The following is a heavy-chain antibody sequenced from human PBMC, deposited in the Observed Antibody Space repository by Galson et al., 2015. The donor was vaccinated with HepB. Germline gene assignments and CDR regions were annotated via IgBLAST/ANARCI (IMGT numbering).Heavy chain of an antibody. J-gene: IGHJ4*02. Sequence: SLRLSCAASGFTFSGYSMNWVRQAPGKGLEWISYIDSSGSTISYPDSVKGRFTVSRDNAKNLLYLQMNSLRDEDTAVYYCARHDFWSGYYELPYYFDFWGQGTLVTVSS. CDR2: IDSSGSTI. CDR1: GFTFSGYS. CDR3: ARHDFWSGYYELPYYFDF. V-gene: IGHV3-48*02. D-gene: IGHD3-3*01.